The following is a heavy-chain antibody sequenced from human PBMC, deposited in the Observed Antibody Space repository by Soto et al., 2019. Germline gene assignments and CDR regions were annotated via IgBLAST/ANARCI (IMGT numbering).Heavy chain of an antibody. CDR3: AKDGSPPYWGGRNRLSTPGY. CDR2: ISFDGRNE. V-gene: IGHV3-30*18. CDR1: GFTFRNYG. Sequence: QVQLVESGGGVVQPGGSLRLSCTGSGFTFRNYGMHWVRQTPGKGLERVAVISFDGRNEYYADSVKGRFTISRDNFKNTLWLQVGTLGTEDMGVYYCAKDGSPPYWGGRNRLSTPGYWGQGTLVNVS. J-gene: IGHJ4*02. D-gene: IGHD2-21*01.